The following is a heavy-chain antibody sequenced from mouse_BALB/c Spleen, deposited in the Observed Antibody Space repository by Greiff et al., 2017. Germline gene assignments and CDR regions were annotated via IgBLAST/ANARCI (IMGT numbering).Heavy chain of an antibody. Sequence: EVKLQESGPSLVKPSQTLSLTCSVTGDSITSGYWNWIRKFPGNKLEYMGYISYSGSTYYNPSLKSRISITRDTSKNQYYLQLNSVTTEDTATYYCASPFYYDYDGYAMDYWGQGTSVTVSS. CDR2: ISYSGST. J-gene: IGHJ4*01. CDR3: ASPFYYDYDGYAMDY. V-gene: IGHV3-8*02. D-gene: IGHD2-4*01. CDR1: GDSITSGY.